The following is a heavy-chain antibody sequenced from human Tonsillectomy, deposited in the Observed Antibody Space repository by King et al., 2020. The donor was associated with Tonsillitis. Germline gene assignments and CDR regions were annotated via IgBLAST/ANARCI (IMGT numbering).Heavy chain of an antibody. CDR1: GFTFSSYW. CDR3: ARDRCIAAAGYYGMDV. Sequence: VQLVESGGGLVQPGGSLRLSCAASGFTFSSYWMSWVRQAPGKGLEWVANIKQDGSEKYYVDSVKGRFTISRDNAKNSLYLQMNSQRAEDTAVYYCARDRCIAAAGYYGMDVWGQATTVTVSS. V-gene: IGHV3-7*01. D-gene: IGHD6-13*01. J-gene: IGHJ6*02. CDR2: IKQDGSEK.